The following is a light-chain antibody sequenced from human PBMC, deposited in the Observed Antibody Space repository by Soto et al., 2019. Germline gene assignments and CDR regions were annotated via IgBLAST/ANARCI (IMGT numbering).Light chain of an antibody. CDR2: DAS. J-gene: IGKJ5*01. Sequence: EIVLTQSPAPLSLSPGERATLSCRASQSVSSYVAWYQQKPGQAPRLLIYDASNRATGIPARFSGSGSGTDFTLTISSLEPEDAAVYYCQQRHMWPITFGQGTRLEIK. V-gene: IGKV3-11*01. CDR3: QQRHMWPIT. CDR1: QSVSSY.